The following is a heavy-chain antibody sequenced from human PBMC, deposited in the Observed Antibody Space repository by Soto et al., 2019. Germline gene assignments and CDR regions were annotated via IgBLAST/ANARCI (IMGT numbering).Heavy chain of an antibody. Sequence: QLQLRESGPALVKPSETLSLTCTVSGGSITCNLYFWGWIRLPPGKGLEWIGSIYYSGSSNYNPSLKSRVTLSVDTSKNQFSLKLTSVAAADTALYYCARRGSGTAAFDIWGQGTMVTVSS. CDR1: GGSITCNLYF. J-gene: IGHJ3*02. CDR2: IYYSGSS. D-gene: IGHD1-1*01. V-gene: IGHV4-39*01. CDR3: ARRGSGTAAFDI.